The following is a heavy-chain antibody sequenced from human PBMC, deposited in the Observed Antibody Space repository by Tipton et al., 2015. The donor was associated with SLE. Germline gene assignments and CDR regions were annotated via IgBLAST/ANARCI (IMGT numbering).Heavy chain of an antibody. J-gene: IGHJ4*02. V-gene: IGHV4-59*04. CDR2: IYHSGTT. CDR1: DDSISGYY. D-gene: IGHD1-14*01. Sequence: TLSLTCTVSDDSISGYYWSWIRQPPGKGLEWIATIYHSGTTYYTPSLKSRVTTSVDTSKNQFSLSLYSVTVEDTAVYYCARQGTGFGSGRDDYWGQGILVTVSS. CDR3: ARQGTGFGSGRDDY.